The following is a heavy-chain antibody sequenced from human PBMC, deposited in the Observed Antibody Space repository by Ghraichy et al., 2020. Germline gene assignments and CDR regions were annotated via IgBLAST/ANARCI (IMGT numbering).Heavy chain of an antibody. V-gene: IGHV4-30-4*07. Sequence: SETLSLTCAVSGGSISSIGYSWSWIRPPPGQGLEWIAYYSGSTYYNPPLQSRVTISVDRSKHRFSLDLSSVTAADTAVYFCARVFLDAYLYAGPFDYWGQGILVSVSS. J-gene: IGHJ4*02. CDR3: ARVFLDAYLYAGPFDY. CDR2: YYSGST. CDR1: GGSISSIGYS. D-gene: IGHD3-3*01.